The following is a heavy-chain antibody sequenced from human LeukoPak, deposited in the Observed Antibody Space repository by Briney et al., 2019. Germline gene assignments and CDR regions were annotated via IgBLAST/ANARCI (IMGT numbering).Heavy chain of an antibody. CDR3: ARIFDY. V-gene: IGHV3-48*03. J-gene: IGHJ4*02. CDR1: GFTFSNYQ. CDR2: IGSSGSTI. Sequence: PGGSLRLSCTASGFTFSNYQMNWVRQAPGKGLEWVSYIGSSGSTIYYADSVRGRFTISRDNAKNSLYLQMDSLRAEDTALYYCARIFDYWGQGTLVTVSS.